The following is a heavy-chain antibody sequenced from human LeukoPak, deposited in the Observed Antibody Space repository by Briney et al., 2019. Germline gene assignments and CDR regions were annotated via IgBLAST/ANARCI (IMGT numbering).Heavy chain of an antibody. Sequence: SVKVSCKASGGTFSSYGISWVRQAPGQGLEWMGRIIPILGIANYVQKSQGRVTITADKSTSTVYMELSSLRSEDTAVYYCARDGFGELGGRNCFDPWGQGTLVTVSS. CDR3: ARDGFGELGGRNCFDP. D-gene: IGHD3-10*01. CDR1: GGTFSSYG. V-gene: IGHV1-69*04. J-gene: IGHJ5*02. CDR2: IIPILGIA.